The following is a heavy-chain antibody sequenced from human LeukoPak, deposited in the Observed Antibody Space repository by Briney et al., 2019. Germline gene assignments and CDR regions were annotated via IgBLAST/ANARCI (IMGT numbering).Heavy chain of an antibody. CDR1: SGSFSGYS. J-gene: IGHJ5*02. CDR3: ARNHTPYFDP. Sequence: SETLSLTCAGSSGSFSGYSWSWIRQPPGKGLEWIGEINHSGSTNYNPSLKSRVTISGDTSSNQFSLRLSSVTAADTAVYYCARNHTPYFDPWGQGTLVTVSS. CDR2: INHSGST. V-gene: IGHV4-34*01.